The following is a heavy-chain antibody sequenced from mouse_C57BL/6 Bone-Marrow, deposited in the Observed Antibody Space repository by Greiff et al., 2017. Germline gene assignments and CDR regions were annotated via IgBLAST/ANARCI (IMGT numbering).Heavy chain of an antibody. V-gene: IGHV1-72*01. J-gene: IGHJ4*01. CDR1: GYTFTSYW. CDR2: IDPNSGGT. D-gene: IGHD3-1*01. Sequence: VKLQESGAELVKPGASVKLSCKASGYTFTSYWMHWVKQRPGRGLEWIGRIDPNSGGTKYNEKFKSKATLTVDKPSSTAYMQLSSRTSEDSAVYYCARSGEGGAIDYGGQGTSVTVSA. CDR3: ARSGEGGAIDY.